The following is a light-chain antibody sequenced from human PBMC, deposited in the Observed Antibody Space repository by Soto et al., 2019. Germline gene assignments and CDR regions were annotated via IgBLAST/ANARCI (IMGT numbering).Light chain of an antibody. CDR1: QNIRSY. CDR2: AAA. CDR3: QQTYSPPWT. V-gene: IGKV1-39*01. Sequence: DIQITQSPSPLSASVGDRVTITCRSSQNIRSYVNWYQQKAGKAPNLLIYAAASLQSGVPSRFRGFGAGTDFTLTITSLQAEDFATYYCQQTYSPPWTLGQGTKVDIK. J-gene: IGKJ1*01.